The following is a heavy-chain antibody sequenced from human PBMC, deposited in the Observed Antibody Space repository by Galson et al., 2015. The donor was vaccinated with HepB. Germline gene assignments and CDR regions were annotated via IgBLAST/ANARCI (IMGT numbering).Heavy chain of an antibody. CDR3: ARDGYGGNSGGSFDY. Sequence: SLRLSCAASGFTFSSYAMHWVRQAPGKGLEWVAVISYDGSNKYYADSVKGRFTISRDNSKNTLYLQMNSLRAEDTAVYYCARDGYGGNSGGSFDYWGQGTLVTVSS. D-gene: IGHD4-23*01. J-gene: IGHJ4*02. CDR1: GFTFSSYA. CDR2: ISYDGSNK. V-gene: IGHV3-30-3*01.